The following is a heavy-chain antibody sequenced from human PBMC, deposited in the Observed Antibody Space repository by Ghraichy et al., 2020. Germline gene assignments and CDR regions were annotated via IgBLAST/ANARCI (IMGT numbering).Heavy chain of an antibody. CDR3: ASARWDY. J-gene: IGHJ4*02. D-gene: IGHD5-24*01. CDR2: IYHTGST. V-gene: IGHV4-34*01. CDR1: GGSFSANY. Sequence: SETLSLTCFVYGGSFSANYWSWVRQPPGKGLEWVGEIYHTGSTNYNPSLKSRVTISIDTSSNHFSLRLTSVTAADTAVYYCASARWDYWGQGTLVTVSS.